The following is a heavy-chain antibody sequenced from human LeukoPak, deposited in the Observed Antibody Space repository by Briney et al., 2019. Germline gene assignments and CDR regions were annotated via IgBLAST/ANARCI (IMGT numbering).Heavy chain of an antibody. V-gene: IGHV4-34*01. D-gene: IGHD2-8*02. J-gene: IGHJ4*02. Sequence: SETLSLTCAVYGGSFSGYYWSWIRRPPGKGLEWIGEINHSGTTNYSPSLESRLTISGDTSKNQFSLKLSSVTAADTAVYYCARGSSRTYWSLDYWGRGTLVTVSS. CDR2: INHSGTT. CDR1: GGSFSGYY. CDR3: ARGSSRTYWSLDY.